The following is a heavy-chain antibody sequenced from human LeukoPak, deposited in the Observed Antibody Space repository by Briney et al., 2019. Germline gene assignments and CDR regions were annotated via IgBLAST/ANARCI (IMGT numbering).Heavy chain of an antibody. Sequence: GASVKVSCKTSGYTFTGYYMHWVRQAPGQGLEWMGWINPNSGDTNYAQKFQGTVTMTRDTSVSTAYMELSRLRPDDTAVYYCARVVAVAGPMRGAFDYWGQGTLVTVSS. CDR1: GYTFTGYY. CDR2: INPNSGDT. V-gene: IGHV1-2*02. J-gene: IGHJ4*02. CDR3: ARVVAVAGPMRGAFDY. D-gene: IGHD6-19*01.